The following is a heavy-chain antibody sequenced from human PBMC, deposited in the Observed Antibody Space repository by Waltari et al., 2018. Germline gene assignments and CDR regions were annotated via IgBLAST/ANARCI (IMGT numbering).Heavy chain of an antibody. CDR2: INSDGSST. J-gene: IGHJ6*02. CDR3: FSGYYYYYGMDV. CDR1: GFTFSRYW. D-gene: IGHD1-26*01. Sequence: EVQLVESGGGLVQPGGSLRLSCAASGFTFSRYWMPWVRQAPGKGLVWVSRINSDGSSTSYADSVKGRFTISRDNAKNTLYLQMNSLRAEDTAVYYCFSGYYYYYGMDVWGQGTTVTVSS. V-gene: IGHV3-74*01.